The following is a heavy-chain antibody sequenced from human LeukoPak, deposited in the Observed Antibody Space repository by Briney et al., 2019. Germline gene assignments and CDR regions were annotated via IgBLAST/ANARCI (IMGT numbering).Heavy chain of an antibody. CDR1: GFTFSNYA. Sequence: PGGALRLSCAASGFTFSNYAMNWVRQAAGKGGEGVAYISSSSSIIHYADSVKGRFTISRHNARNSLVLQKNSLRDEDTAVYYCARDPKGSGDAFDYWGQGTLVTISS. CDR2: ISSSSSII. V-gene: IGHV3-48*02. J-gene: IGHJ4*02. CDR3: ARDPKGSGDAFDY. D-gene: IGHD5-12*01.